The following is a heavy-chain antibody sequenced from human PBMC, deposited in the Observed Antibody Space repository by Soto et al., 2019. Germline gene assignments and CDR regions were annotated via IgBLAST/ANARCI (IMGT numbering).Heavy chain of an antibody. CDR3: AKRTLYSGSYYNDY. CDR2: ISGSGGST. Sequence: WSLRLSCAASGFTFSSYAMSWVRKAPGTGLEWVSAISGSGGSTYYADSVKGRFTISRDNSKKTLYLQMNSLRAEDTAVYYCAKRTLYSGSYYNDYWGQGTLVTVSS. CDR1: GFTFSSYA. D-gene: IGHD1-26*01. V-gene: IGHV3-23*01. J-gene: IGHJ4*02.